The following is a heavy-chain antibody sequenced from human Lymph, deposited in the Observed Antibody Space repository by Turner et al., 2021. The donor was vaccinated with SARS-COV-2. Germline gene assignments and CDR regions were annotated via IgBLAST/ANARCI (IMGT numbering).Heavy chain of an antibody. CDR3: AWALYYCYVMDV. Sequence: VQLVESGGGVVQPGGSLRLSCAASGFTFLSYGMHWVRQAPGKGLGWVSVISYDGGHKSYAASVTGRFTISRDNSKDTLYLQMISRRAEDTAVYYCAWALYYCYVMDVWGQGTTVTVSS. J-gene: IGHJ6*02. CDR1: GFTFLSYG. CDR2: ISYDGGHK. V-gene: IGHV3-30*03.